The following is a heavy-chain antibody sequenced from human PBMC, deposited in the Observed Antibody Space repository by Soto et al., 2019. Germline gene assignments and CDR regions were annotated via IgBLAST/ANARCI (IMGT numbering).Heavy chain of an antibody. J-gene: IGHJ4*02. V-gene: IGHV3-23*01. CDR3: AKDGLSDSPSAIDY. Sequence: GGSLRLSCAASGFTFTKSGMSWVRQAPGKGLEWVAGIGGSGRKTYYADYVKGRFSISRDHSKNSLFLQMNSLSADDTAIYYCAKDGLSDSPSAIDYWGLGTLVTVSS. CDR2: IGGSGRKT. D-gene: IGHD6-13*01. CDR1: GFTFTKSG.